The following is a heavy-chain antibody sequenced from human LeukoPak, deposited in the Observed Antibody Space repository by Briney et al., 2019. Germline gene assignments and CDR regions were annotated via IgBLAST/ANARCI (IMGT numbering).Heavy chain of an antibody. CDR2: IYYSGST. J-gene: IGHJ5*02. CDR3: ARVIPYYDFWSGYPSTTNWFDP. D-gene: IGHD3-3*01. V-gene: IGHV4-30-4*01. Sequence: SQTLSLTCTVSGGSISSGDYYWSWIRQPPGKGLEWIGYIYYSGSTYYNPSLKSRVTISVDTSKNQFSLKLSSVTAADTAVYYCARVIPYYDFWSGYPSTTNWFDPWGQGTLVTVSS. CDR1: GGSISSGDYY.